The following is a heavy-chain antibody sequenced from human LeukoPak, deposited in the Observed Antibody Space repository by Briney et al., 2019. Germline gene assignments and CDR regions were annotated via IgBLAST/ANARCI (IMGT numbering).Heavy chain of an antibody. D-gene: IGHD6-19*01. J-gene: IGHJ6*02. Sequence: ASVTVSCKASGYTFTGYYMHWVRQAPGQGLEWMGWINPNSGGTNYAQKFQGRVTMTRDTSISTAYMELSRLRSDDTAVYYCARTIAVAGKGMDVWGQGTTVTVSS. V-gene: IGHV1-2*02. CDR2: INPNSGGT. CDR1: GYTFTGYY. CDR3: ARTIAVAGKGMDV.